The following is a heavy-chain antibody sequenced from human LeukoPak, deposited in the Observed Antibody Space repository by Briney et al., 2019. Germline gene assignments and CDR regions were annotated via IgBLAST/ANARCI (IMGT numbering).Heavy chain of an antibody. J-gene: IGHJ4*02. CDR1: GTTLSNYG. V-gene: IGHV1-18*01. D-gene: IGHD2-15*01. CDR2: ISAYNGNT. CDR3: ARDCSGGTCYLDD. Sequence: ASVKVSCKASGTTLSNYGITWVRQAPGQGLEWMGWISAYNGNTNYAQKFQGRATMTTDTSTSTAYMELRSLRSDDTALYYRARDCSGGTCYLDDWGQGTLVTVSS.